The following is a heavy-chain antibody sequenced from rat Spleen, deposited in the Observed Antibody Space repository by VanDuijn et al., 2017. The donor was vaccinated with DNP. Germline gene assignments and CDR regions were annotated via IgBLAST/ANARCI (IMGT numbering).Heavy chain of an antibody. CDR3: AGRPPPTRGPFDY. Sequence: EVQLVESGGGLVQPGRSLKLSCAASGFTFSNYGIHWIRQGPTKGLEWVAAITNSGGSTYYRDSVKGRFTISRDNAKSTLYLQMDSLRSEDTATYYCAGRPPPTRGPFDYWGQGIMVTVSS. D-gene: IGHD1-4*01. V-gene: IGHV5-19*01. CDR1: GFTFSNYG. J-gene: IGHJ2*01. CDR2: ITNSGGST.